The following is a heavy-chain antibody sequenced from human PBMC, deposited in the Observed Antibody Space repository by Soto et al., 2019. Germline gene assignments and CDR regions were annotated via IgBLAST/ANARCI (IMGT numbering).Heavy chain of an antibody. CDR3: ARDVDLGPGRGYSYGLEYYGMGV. J-gene: IGHJ6*02. CDR1: GGSVSSGSYY. CDR2: IYYSGST. D-gene: IGHD5-18*01. Sequence: SETLSLTCTVSGGSVSSGSYYWSWIRQPPGKGLEWIGYIYYSGSTNYNPSLKSRVTISVDTSKNQFSLKLSSVTAADTAVYYCARDVDLGPGRGYSYGLEYYGMGVWGQGTTVTVSS. V-gene: IGHV4-61*01.